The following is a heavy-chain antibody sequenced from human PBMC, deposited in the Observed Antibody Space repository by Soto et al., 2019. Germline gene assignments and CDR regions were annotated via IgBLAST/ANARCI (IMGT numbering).Heavy chain of an antibody. CDR1: GDSVSSNSAG. Sequence: PSQTLSLTCVISGDSVSSNSAGWVWIRQSPSRGLEWLGRTFYRSKWYNDYAVSLKGRISITADTSKNQFSLQLNSVTPEDTAVYYSSIVACAESAYHSCMDLSDKGPTGTVS. D-gene: IGHD2-15*01. J-gene: IGHJ6*04. CDR2: TFYRSKWYN. CDR3: SIVACAESAYHSCMDL. V-gene: IGHV6-1*01.